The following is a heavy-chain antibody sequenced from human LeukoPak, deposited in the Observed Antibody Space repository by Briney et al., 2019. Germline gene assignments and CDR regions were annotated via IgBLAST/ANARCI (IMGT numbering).Heavy chain of an antibody. CDR3: AKPRGGDSWAFDI. V-gene: IGHV3-30*18. Sequence: GGSLRLSCEASGFTFSTNGMHWVRQAPGKGLEWVAGVSYDGSDKYYPDSVKGRFSISRDNSKNTLYLQMNSLRPDDTAVYYCAKPRGGDSWAFDIWGHGTMVAVSS. CDR2: VSYDGSDK. D-gene: IGHD2-21*02. CDR1: GFTFSTNG. J-gene: IGHJ3*02.